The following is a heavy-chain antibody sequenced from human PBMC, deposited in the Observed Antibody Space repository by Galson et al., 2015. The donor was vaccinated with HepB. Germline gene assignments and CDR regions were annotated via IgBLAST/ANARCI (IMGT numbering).Heavy chain of an antibody. CDR2: LSNTGST. Sequence: SEPLSLTCTFSGGSLITYYWSWIRQSPGKGLEWIGYLSNTGSTTYNPSLRSRVTISLDPSKNRFSLNLISVSAADTAVYYCANFHGPKGAFDSWGQGALVIVSS. CDR3: ANFHGPKGAFDS. CDR1: GGSLITYY. J-gene: IGHJ4*02. V-gene: IGHV4-59*12. D-gene: IGHD1-26*01.